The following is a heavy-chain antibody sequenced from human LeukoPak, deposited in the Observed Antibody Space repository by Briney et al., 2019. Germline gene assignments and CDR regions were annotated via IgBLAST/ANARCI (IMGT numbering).Heavy chain of an antibody. J-gene: IGHJ4*02. V-gene: IGHV3-23*01. CDR1: GFTFSSYA. CDR2: ISSTGGTT. CDR3: STSRLLQSFDC. Sequence: GGSLRLSCAASGFTFSSYAMSWVRQAPGKGLEWVSLISSTGGTTYYADSVKGRFTISRDNSENTLYLQMESLRAEDTAVYYCSTSRLLQSFDCWGQGTLVTVSS. D-gene: IGHD2-21*02.